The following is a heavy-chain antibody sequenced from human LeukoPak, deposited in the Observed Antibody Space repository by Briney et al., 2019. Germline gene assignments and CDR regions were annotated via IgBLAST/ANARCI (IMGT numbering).Heavy chain of an antibody. Sequence: PGGSLRLSCAASGFTFDDYAMHWVRQAPGKGLEWVSGISWNSGSIGYADSVKGRFTISRDNAKNSLYLQMNSLRAEDTALYYCAKDTLGYCSSTSCYEGYFDLWGRGTLVTVSS. V-gene: IGHV3-9*01. CDR1: GFTFDDYA. J-gene: IGHJ2*01. D-gene: IGHD2-2*01. CDR2: ISWNSGSI. CDR3: AKDTLGYCSSTSCYEGYFDL.